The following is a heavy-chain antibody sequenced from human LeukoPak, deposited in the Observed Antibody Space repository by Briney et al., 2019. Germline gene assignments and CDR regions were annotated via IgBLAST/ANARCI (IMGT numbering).Heavy chain of an antibody. CDR2: ISSNGGST. D-gene: IGHD1-26*01. Sequence: GGSLRLSCAASGFTFSSYAMHWVRQAPGKGLEYVSAISSNGGSTYYANSVKGRFTISRDNSKNTLYLQMGSLRAEDMAVYYCARELGLSGSLGYWGQGTLVTVSS. J-gene: IGHJ4*02. V-gene: IGHV3-64*01. CDR1: GFTFSSYA. CDR3: ARELGLSGSLGY.